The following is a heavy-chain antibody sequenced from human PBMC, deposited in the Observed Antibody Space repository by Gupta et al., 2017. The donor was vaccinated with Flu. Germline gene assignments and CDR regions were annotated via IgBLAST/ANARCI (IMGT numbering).Heavy chain of an antibody. Sequence: TYHNGYTHYNPSLNTRVAMSVDTSQNQFSLNLSSLTAADTAVYYCARGMGSIFGVVSNQNYFDYWGQGTLVTVSS. J-gene: IGHJ4*02. D-gene: IGHD3-3*01. V-gene: IGHV4-31*02. CDR2: TYHNGYT. CDR3: ARGMGSIFGVVSNQNYFDY.